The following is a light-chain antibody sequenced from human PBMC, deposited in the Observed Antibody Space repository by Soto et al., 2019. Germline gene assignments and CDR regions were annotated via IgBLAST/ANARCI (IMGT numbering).Light chain of an antibody. V-gene: IGLV1-40*01. CDR1: SSNIGAGYD. CDR2: GNS. J-gene: IGLJ2*01. Sequence: QLVLTQPPSVSGAPGQRVTISCTGSSSNIGAGYDVHWYQQLPGTAPKLLIYGNSNRPSGVPDRFSGSKSGTSASLAITGLQAEDEADYYCQSYDSSLSGGVVFGGGTQLTVL. CDR3: QSYDSSLSGGVV.